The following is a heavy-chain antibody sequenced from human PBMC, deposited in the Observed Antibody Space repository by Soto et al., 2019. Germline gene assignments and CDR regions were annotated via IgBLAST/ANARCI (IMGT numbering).Heavy chain of an antibody. Sequence: GGSLRLSCVASGFTFSSCAMGWGRQAPGKGLEWVAVRWYDGSNKYYADSVKGRFTISRDNSKNTLYLQMNSLRAEDTAVYYCARGRGRYCSGGSCYNVPFDYWGQGT. CDR1: GFTFSSCA. V-gene: IGHV3-33*08. CDR3: ARGRGRYCSGGSCYNVPFDY. CDR2: RWYDGSNK. D-gene: IGHD2-15*01. J-gene: IGHJ4*02.